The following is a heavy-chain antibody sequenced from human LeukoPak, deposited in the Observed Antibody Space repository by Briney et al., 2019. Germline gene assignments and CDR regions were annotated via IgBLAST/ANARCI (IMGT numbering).Heavy chain of an antibody. Sequence: SETLSLTCSVSSGSITDQYYWGWIRQPPGKGLEWIASQYYGSHTYYTPSLESRATISLDASKNQFSLKLSSVTAADTAVYYCARVQRRYYGSGSYYGSVNWFDPWGQGTLVTVSS. J-gene: IGHJ5*02. CDR3: ARVQRRYYGSGSYYGSVNWFDP. CDR2: QYYGSHT. D-gene: IGHD3-10*01. CDR1: SGSITDQYY. V-gene: IGHV4-39*01.